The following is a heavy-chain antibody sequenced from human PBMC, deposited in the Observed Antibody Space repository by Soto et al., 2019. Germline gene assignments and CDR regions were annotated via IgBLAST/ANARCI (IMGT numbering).Heavy chain of an antibody. CDR3: AKRGYGDFNDAFDI. CDR2: ISWNSGSI. D-gene: IGHD4-17*01. V-gene: IGHV3-9*01. CDR1: GFTFDDYA. Sequence: EVQLVESGGGLVQPGRSLRLSCAASGFTFDDYAMHWVRQAPGKGLEWVSGISWNSGSIGYADSVKGRFTISRDNAKNSLYLQMNSLSAEDTALYYCAKRGYGDFNDAFDIWGQGTMVTVSS. J-gene: IGHJ3*02.